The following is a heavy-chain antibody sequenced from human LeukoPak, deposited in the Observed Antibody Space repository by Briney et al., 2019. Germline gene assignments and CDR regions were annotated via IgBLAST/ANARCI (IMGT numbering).Heavy chain of an antibody. CDR2: INPSGGST. CDR1: GYTFTSYY. Sequence: GASVKVSCKASGYTFTSYYMHWVRQAPGQGLEWMGIINPSGGSTSYAQKFQGRVTMTRDTSTSTVYMELSSLRSEDTAVYYCARGPNLLQLWLRHYYYGMDVWGQGTTVTVSS. J-gene: IGHJ6*02. V-gene: IGHV1-46*01. D-gene: IGHD5-18*01. CDR3: ARGPNLLQLWLRHYYYGMDV.